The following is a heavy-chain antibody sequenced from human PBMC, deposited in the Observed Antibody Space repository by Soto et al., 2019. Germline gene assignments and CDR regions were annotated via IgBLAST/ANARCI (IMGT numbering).Heavy chain of an antibody. CDR1: GGSISSYY. D-gene: IGHD3-3*01. J-gene: IGHJ6*03. Sequence: PSETLSLTCTVSGGSISSYYWSWIRQPPGKGLEWIGYIYYSGSTNYNPSLKSRVTMSVDTSKNQFSLKLSSATAADPAVYFCARVRLYYDFWSERRPDYYYYYMDVWGKGTAVTVSS. CDR2: IYYSGST. CDR3: ARVRLYYDFWSERRPDYYYYYMDV. V-gene: IGHV4-59*01.